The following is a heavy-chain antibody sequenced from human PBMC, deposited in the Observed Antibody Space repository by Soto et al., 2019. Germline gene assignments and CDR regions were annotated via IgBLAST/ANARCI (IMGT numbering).Heavy chain of an antibody. CDR3: ARVSGYYDSSGPTLDY. V-gene: IGHV4-59*12. CDR1: GGSISTYY. Sequence: SETLSLTCTVSGGSISTYYWSWIRQPPGKGLEWIGYIYYNGRTNYNPSLESRVTISLDTSKSQFSLKLSSVTAADTAVYYCARVSGYYDSSGPTLDYWGQGTLVTVSS. D-gene: IGHD3-22*01. CDR2: IYYNGRT. J-gene: IGHJ4*02.